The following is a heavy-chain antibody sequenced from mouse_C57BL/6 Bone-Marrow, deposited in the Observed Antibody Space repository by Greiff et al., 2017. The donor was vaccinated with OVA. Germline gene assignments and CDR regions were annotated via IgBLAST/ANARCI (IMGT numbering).Heavy chain of an antibody. V-gene: IGHV1-81*01. J-gene: IGHJ3*01. CDR3: ARWPIYYYGSSLAWFAY. CDR2: IYPRSGNT. CDR1: GYTFTSYG. D-gene: IGHD1-1*01. Sequence: VNLVESGAELARPGASVKLSCKASGYTFTSYGISWVKQRTGQGLEWIGEIYPRSGNTYYNEKFKGKATLTADKSSSTAYMELRSLTSEDSAVYFCARWPIYYYGSSLAWFAYWGQGTLVTVSA.